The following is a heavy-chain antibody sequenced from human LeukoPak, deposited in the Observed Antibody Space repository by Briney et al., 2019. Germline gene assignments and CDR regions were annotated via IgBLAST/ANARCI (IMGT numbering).Heavy chain of an antibody. V-gene: IGHV3-48*01. D-gene: IGHD1-26*01. Sequence: GGSLRLSCAAAGFTFSSYGMTWVRQAPGEGRGWVSYIISISSTIYYADSVKGRFTISRDNAKNSLYLQLNSLRAKDTAVYSCARSLVVGATYPYHWGQGTLVTVSS. J-gene: IGHJ5*02. CDR1: GFTFSSYG. CDR3: ARSLVVGATYPYH. CDR2: IISISSTI.